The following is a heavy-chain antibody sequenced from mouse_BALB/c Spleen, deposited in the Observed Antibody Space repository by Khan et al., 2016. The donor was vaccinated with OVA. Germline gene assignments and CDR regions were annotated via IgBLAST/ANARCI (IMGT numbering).Heavy chain of an antibody. CDR1: GYTFTPYD. Sequence: QVQLQQSGPELVKPGVLVKISCKAPGYTFTPYDINWASQRPGQGLEWLGWLYPGNGSAKNNENFKGKATLTAAKSSITANMQLSSRTSEESAVDYWEREGVRGVAMDDWGQGTTVSVSS. D-gene: IGHD1-1*01. CDR2: LYPGNGSA. J-gene: IGHJ4*01. CDR3: EREGVRGVAMDD. V-gene: IGHV1S56*01.